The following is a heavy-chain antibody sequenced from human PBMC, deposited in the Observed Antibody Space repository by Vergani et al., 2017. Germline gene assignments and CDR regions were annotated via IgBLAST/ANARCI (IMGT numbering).Heavy chain of an antibody. Sequence: EVQLVESGGGLVQPGRFLRLSCAASGFTFDDYAMHWVRQAPGKGLEWVSGISWNSGSIGYADSVKGRFTISRDNAKNSLYLQMNSLRAEDTALYYCAKDKAEIVVAALDYWGQGTLVTVSS. CDR1: GFTFDDYA. CDR3: AKDKAEIVVAALDY. CDR2: ISWNSGSI. J-gene: IGHJ4*02. V-gene: IGHV3-9*01. D-gene: IGHD2-15*01.